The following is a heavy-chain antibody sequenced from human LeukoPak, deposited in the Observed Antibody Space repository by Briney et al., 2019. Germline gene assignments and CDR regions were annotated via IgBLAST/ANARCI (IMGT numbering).Heavy chain of an antibody. D-gene: IGHD2-15*01. J-gene: IGHJ5*02. V-gene: IGHV1-18*01. Sequence: ASVKVSCKASGYTFTSYGISWVRQAPGQGLEWMGWISAYNGNTNYAQKLQGRVTMTTDTSTSTAYMELRSLRSDDTAVYYCARTDIVVVVAATIDPWGQGTLVTVSS. CDR2: ISAYNGNT. CDR1: GYTFTSYG. CDR3: ARTDIVVVVAATIDP.